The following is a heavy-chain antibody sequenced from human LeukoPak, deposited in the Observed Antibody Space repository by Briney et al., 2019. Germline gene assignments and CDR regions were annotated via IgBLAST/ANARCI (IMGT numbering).Heavy chain of an antibody. J-gene: IGHJ3*02. D-gene: IGHD3-22*01. CDR2: IYYSGST. V-gene: IGHV4-39*07. Sequence: SETLSLTCSVSGDSISGSSYYWGWIRQPPGKGLEWIGTIYYSGSTYYNPSLKSRVTISVDTSKNQFSLKLSSVTAADTAVYYCARLHYDSSGDDAFDIWGQGTMVTVSS. CDR3: ARLHYDSSGDDAFDI. CDR1: GDSISGSSYY.